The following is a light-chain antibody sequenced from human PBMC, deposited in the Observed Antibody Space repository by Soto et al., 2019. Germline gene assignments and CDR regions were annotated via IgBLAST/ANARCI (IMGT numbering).Light chain of an antibody. CDR2: EVS. J-gene: IGLJ2*01. CDR1: SSDVGYYNY. Sequence: QSVLTQPASVSGSPGQSITISCTGTSSDVGYYNYVSWYQQHPGKAPKLMIYEVSNRPSGVSNHFSASKSGNTASLTISGLQAEGEAYYYCSSYTSDNTVVFGGGTKDTVL. V-gene: IGLV2-14*01. CDR3: SSYTSDNTVV.